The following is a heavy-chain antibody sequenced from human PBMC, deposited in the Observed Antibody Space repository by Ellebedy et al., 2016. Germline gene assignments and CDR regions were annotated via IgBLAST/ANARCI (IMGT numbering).Heavy chain of an antibody. D-gene: IGHD3-10*01. CDR3: ARETYYYHSGSFGSRYYYYMDV. V-gene: IGHV3-30*04. Sequence: GESLKISCAASGFTFSTYSMHWVRQAPGKGLEWVALLSYDGSNKNYADSVKGRLTISRDNSKNTLYLQMNSLRPEDTAVYYCARETYYYHSGSFGSRYYYYMDVWGKGTTVTVSS. J-gene: IGHJ6*03. CDR2: LSYDGSNK. CDR1: GFTFSTYS.